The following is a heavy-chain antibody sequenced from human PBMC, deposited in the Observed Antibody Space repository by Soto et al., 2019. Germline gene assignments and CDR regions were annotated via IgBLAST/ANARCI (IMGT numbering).Heavy chain of an antibody. D-gene: IGHD2-21*01. CDR3: AKDQVAVVEFYSDWFDP. V-gene: IGHV3-23*01. CDR1: GFTFSSYA. J-gene: IGHJ5*02. CDR2: ISGSGGST. Sequence: GGSLRLSCAASGFTFSSYAMSWVRQAPGKGLEWVSAISGSGGSTYYADSVKGRFTISRDNSKNTLYLQMNSLRAEDTAVYYCAKDQVAVVEFYSDWFDPWGQGTLVTVSS.